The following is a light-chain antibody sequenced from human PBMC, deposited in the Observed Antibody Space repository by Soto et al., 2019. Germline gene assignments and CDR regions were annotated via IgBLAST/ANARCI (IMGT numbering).Light chain of an antibody. CDR3: HQYDDSPLT. Sequence: EIVLTQSPGTLSLSPGERATLSCRASQSVSSSYFAWYQQKPGQAPRLLIYGASSRATGIPDRFSGSGSGTDFTLTISRLEPEDFAVYYCHQYDDSPLTFGPGTKVDIK. V-gene: IGKV3-20*01. CDR2: GAS. CDR1: QSVSSSY. J-gene: IGKJ3*01.